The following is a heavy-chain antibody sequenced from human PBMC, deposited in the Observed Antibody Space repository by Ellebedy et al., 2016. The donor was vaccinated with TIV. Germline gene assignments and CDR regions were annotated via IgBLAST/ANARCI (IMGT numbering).Heavy chain of an antibody. V-gene: IGHV3-23*01. D-gene: IGHD5-12*01. CDR3: ARGNSGYDWADYYGMDV. CDR2: ISGSGYST. CDR1: GFTFSSYA. J-gene: IGHJ6*02. Sequence: GGSLRLSXAASGFTFSSYAMSWVRQAPGKGLEWVSAISGSGYSTYYADSVRGWFTVSRDNSRNTLYLVMNSLRAEDTAVYYCARGNSGYDWADYYGMDVWGQGTTATVSS.